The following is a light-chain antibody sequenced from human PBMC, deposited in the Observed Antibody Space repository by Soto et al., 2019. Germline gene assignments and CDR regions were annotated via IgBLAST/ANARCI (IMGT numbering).Light chain of an antibody. V-gene: IGLV2-18*02. Sequence: QSVLTQPPSVSGSPGQSVTISCTGTSSDVGNYNRVSWYQQPPGTAPKLIIYEVSNRPSGVPNRFSGSKSGNTASLTISGLQAEDEADYYCGSYTTSSTVVVFGGGTKLTVL. J-gene: IGLJ2*01. CDR1: SSDVGNYNR. CDR3: GSYTTSSTVVV. CDR2: EVS.